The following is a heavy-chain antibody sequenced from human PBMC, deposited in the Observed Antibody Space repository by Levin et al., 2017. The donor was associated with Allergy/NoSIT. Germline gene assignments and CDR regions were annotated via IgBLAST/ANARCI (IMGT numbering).Heavy chain of an antibody. CDR1: GGSFSGYY. D-gene: IGHD2-15*01. J-gene: IGHJ4*02. CDR3: ARLRGYCSGGSCYTLFDY. CDR2: INHSGST. Sequence: PGGSLRLSCAVYGGSFSGYYWSWIRQPPGKGLEWIGEINHSGSTNYNPSLKSRVTISVDTSKNQFSLKLSSVTAADTAVYYCARLRGYCSGGSCYTLFDYWGQGTLVTVSS. V-gene: IGHV4-34*01.